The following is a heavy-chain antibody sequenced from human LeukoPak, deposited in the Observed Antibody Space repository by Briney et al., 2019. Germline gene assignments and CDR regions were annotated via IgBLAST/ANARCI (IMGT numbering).Heavy chain of an antibody. Sequence: PGRSLRLSCAASGFTFDDYAMHWVRQAPGKGLEWVSGISWNSGSIGYADSVKGRFTISRDNAKNSLYLQMNSLRAGDTALYYCARYITYGALDYWGQGTLVTVSS. CDR3: ARYITYGALDY. D-gene: IGHD4-17*01. CDR1: GFTFDDYA. CDR2: ISWNSGSI. J-gene: IGHJ4*02. V-gene: IGHV3-9*01.